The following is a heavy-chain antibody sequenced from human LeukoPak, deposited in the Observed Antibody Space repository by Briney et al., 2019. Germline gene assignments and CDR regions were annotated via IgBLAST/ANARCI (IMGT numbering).Heavy chain of an antibody. CDR2: IYYSGST. Sequence: SETLSLTCAVYGGSISSGGYSWSWIRQPPGKGLEWIGYIYYSGSTYYNPSLKSRVTISVDTSKNQFSLKLSSVTAADTAVYYCARSAPIRAGRNYYYYYYMDVWGKGTTVTISS. D-gene: IGHD1-14*01. CDR3: ARSAPIRAGRNYYYYYYMDV. V-gene: IGHV4-30-4*07. J-gene: IGHJ6*03. CDR1: GGSISSGGYS.